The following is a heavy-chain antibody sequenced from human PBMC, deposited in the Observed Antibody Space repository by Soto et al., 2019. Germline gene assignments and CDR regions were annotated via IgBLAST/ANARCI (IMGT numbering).Heavy chain of an antibody. CDR1: GGSISSSSYY. Sequence: PSETLSLTCTVSGGSISSSSYYWGWIRQPPGKGLEWIGYIYYSGSTNCNPSLKSRVTISVDTSKNQFSLKLSSVTAADTAVYYCARQNYYNTTGYYYAFDYWGQGALVT. CDR3: ARQNYYNTTGYYYAFDY. V-gene: IGHV4-61*05. CDR2: IYYSGST. D-gene: IGHD3-22*01. J-gene: IGHJ4*02.